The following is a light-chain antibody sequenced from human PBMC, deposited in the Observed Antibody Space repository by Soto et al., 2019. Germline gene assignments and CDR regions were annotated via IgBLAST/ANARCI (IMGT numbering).Light chain of an antibody. CDR1: QSGDSAF. J-gene: IGKJ1*01. CDR3: QQYASSLT. Sequence: EIVLTHSPGSLSLSLGERATLSCRASQSGDSAFCAWYQQKPGQPPRLLMDGASRRATVIPDRFGGSGSGTEFNLTISRLEPEEFAVYDCQQYASSLTF. V-gene: IGKV3-20*01. CDR2: GAS.